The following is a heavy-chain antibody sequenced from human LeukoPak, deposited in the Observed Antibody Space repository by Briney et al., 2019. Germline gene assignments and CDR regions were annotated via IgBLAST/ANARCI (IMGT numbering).Heavy chain of an antibody. Sequence: GGSLRLSCAASGFTFSSYSLNWVRQAPGKRLEWVSSISSSSVYIYYADSVKGRFTISRDNAKNSLYLQMNRLRAEDTAVYYCARGPTYYYGSGSYGPFDYWGQGTLVTVSS. V-gene: IGHV3-21*01. CDR1: GFTFSSYS. J-gene: IGHJ4*02. CDR2: ISSSSVYI. D-gene: IGHD3-10*01. CDR3: ARGPTYYYGSGSYGPFDY.